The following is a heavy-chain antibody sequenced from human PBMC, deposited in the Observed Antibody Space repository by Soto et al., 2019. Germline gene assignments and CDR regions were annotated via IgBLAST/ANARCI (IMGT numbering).Heavy chain of an antibody. CDR1: GYTFTSYY. Sequence: QAQLVQSGAEVKKPGASVKVSCEASGYTFTSYYMHWVRQAPGQGLEWMGWINPNSGDTKYAQQFRGRVTLTRYTSITTAYMEVKMLTSDDTAVYYCARQLAYCGGDCFTEPVDYWGQGTLVTVSS. D-gene: IGHD2-21*02. CDR2: INPNSGDT. CDR3: ARQLAYCGGDCFTEPVDY. J-gene: IGHJ4*02. V-gene: IGHV1-2*02.